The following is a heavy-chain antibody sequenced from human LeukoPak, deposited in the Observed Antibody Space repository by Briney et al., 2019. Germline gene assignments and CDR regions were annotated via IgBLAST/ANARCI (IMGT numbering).Heavy chain of an antibody. CDR2: INTDGSST. CDR1: GFTFSSYW. V-gene: IGHV3-74*01. Sequence: GGSLRLSCAASGFTFSSYWMHWVRQAPGKGLVWVSRINTDGSSTSYADSVKGRFTISRDNAKNTLYLQMNSLRAEDTAVYYCARDRGYLRVHNWFDPWGQGTLVTVSS. D-gene: IGHD3-10*01. CDR3: ARDRGYLRVHNWFDP. J-gene: IGHJ5*02.